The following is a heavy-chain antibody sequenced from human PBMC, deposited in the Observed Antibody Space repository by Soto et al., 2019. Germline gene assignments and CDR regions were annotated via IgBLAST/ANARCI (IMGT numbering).Heavy chain of an antibody. V-gene: IGHV4-61*01. CDR1: GGSVSSGSYY. J-gene: IGHJ4*02. D-gene: IGHD6-19*01. CDR3: ARGDSSGWYTTPLDY. CDR2: IYYSGST. Sequence: SETLSLTCTVSGGSVSSGSYYWSWIRQPPGKGLEWIGYIYYSGSTNYNPSLKSRVTISVDTSKNQFSLKLSSVTAADTAVYYCARGDSSGWYTTPLDYWGQGTLVTVSS.